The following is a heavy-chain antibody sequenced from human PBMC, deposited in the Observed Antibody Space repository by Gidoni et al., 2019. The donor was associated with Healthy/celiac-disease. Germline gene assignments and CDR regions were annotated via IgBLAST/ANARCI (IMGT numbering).Heavy chain of an antibody. CDR3: ARGGQLWFVPRIH. J-gene: IGHJ4*02. V-gene: IGHV3-53*01. D-gene: IGHD5-18*01. Sequence: EVQLVESGGGLIQPGGSLRLSCAASGFTVSSNYMSWVRQAPGKGLEWVSVIYSGGSTYDADSVKGRFTISRDNSKNTLYLQMNSLRAEDTAVYYCARGGQLWFVPRIHWGQGTLVTVSS. CDR2: IYSGGST. CDR1: GFTVSSNY.